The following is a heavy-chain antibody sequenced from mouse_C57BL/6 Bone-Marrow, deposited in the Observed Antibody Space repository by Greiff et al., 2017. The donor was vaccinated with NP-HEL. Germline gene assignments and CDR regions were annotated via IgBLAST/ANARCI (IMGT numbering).Heavy chain of an antibody. D-gene: IGHD4-1*01. Sequence: VQLQQPGAELVKPGASVKLSCKASGYTFTSYWMQWVKQRPGQGLEWIGEIDPSDSYTNYNQKFKGKATLTVDTSSSTAYMQLSSLTSEDSAVYYCAIWDVYAMDYWGQGTSVTVSS. V-gene: IGHV1-50*01. CDR1: GYTFTSYW. CDR3: AIWDVYAMDY. CDR2: IDPSDSYT. J-gene: IGHJ4*01.